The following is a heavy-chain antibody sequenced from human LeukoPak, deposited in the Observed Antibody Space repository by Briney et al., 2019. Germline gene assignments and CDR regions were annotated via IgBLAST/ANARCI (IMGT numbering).Heavy chain of an antibody. Sequence: GGSLRLSCAASGFTFSSYGMHWVRQAPGKGLDWVAFIHHDGSNKYYADSVKGRFTISRDNSKNTLYLQMNSLRVDDTAVYYCARDPYSGSDEAGFDYWGQGTLVTVSS. CDR2: IHHDGSNK. V-gene: IGHV3-30*02. D-gene: IGHD1-26*01. CDR3: ARDPYSGSDEAGFDY. CDR1: GFTFSSYG. J-gene: IGHJ4*02.